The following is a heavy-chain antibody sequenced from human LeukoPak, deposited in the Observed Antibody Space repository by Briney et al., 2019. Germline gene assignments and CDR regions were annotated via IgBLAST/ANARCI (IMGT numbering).Heavy chain of an antibody. J-gene: IGHJ4*02. D-gene: IGHD5-18*01. CDR3: ARGYSYGYLSLGY. CDR2: INHSGST. V-gene: IGHV4-34*01. Sequence: SETLSLTCAVYGGSFSGYYCSWIRQPPGKGLEWIGEINHSGSTNYNPSLKSRVTISVDTSKNQFSLKLSSVTAADTAVYYCARGYSYGYLSLGYWGQGTLVTVSS. CDR1: GGSFSGYY.